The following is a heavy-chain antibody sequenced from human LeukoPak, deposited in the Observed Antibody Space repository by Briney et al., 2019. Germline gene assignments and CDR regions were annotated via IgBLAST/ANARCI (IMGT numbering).Heavy chain of an antibody. Sequence: SETLSLTCAVYGGSFSGYYWSWIRQPPGKGLEWIGYIYYSGSTYYNPSLKSRVTISVDTSKNQFSLKLSSVTAADTAVYYCARVVLDYGETDAFDIWGQGTMVTVSS. D-gene: IGHD4-17*01. CDR1: GGSFSGYY. CDR3: ARVVLDYGETDAFDI. V-gene: IGHV4-30-4*08. J-gene: IGHJ3*02. CDR2: IYYSGST.